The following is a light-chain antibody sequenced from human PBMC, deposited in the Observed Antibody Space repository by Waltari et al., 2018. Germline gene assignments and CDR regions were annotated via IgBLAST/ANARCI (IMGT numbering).Light chain of an antibody. Sequence: QSVLTQPPSVSGAPGQTVTIPCTGSSSNIGSPYDVHWYQQLPGTAPKLLIYGNSNRPSGVPDRFSGSKSGTSASLAITGLQAEDEADYYCQSYDRSLNGHVVFGGGTKVTVL. CDR2: GNS. V-gene: IGLV1-40*01. CDR3: QSYDRSLNGHVV. J-gene: IGLJ2*01. CDR1: SSNIGSPYD.